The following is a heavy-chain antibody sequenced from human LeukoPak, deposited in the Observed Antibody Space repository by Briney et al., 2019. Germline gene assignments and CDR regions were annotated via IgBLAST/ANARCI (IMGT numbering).Heavy chain of an antibody. CDR3: ARDTYQPGLIDC. V-gene: IGHV3-21*05. D-gene: IGHD2-2*01. CDR1: EFTFSLYA. Sequence: GGSLRLSCAASEFTFSLYAMNWVRQAPGKGLEWVSYINDVSSDIHYADSVKGRFTISRDNAKNTLYLQMNSLRAEDTAVYYCARDTYQPGLIDCWGQGTLVTVSS. CDR2: INDVSSDI. J-gene: IGHJ4*02.